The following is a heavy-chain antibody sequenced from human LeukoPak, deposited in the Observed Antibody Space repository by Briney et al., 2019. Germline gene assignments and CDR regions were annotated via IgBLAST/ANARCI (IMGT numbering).Heavy chain of an antibody. D-gene: IGHD3/OR15-3a*01. J-gene: IGHJ3*02. CDR2: ISSSSSYI. CDR1: XXTXXGYX. V-gene: IGHV3-21*01. Sequence: AXXXTXXGYXMTWVRQAPGKGLEWVSSISSSSSYIYYADSVKGRFTISRXXAKNSLYLQMNSLRAEDTAVYYCARMDAFDIWGQGTMVTVSS. CDR3: ARMDAFDI.